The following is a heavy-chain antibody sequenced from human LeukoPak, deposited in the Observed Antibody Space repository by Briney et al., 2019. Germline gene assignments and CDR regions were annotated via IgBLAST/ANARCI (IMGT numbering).Heavy chain of an antibody. CDR2: IYYSGST. Sequence: SETLSLTCTVSGGSISSSSYYWGWIRQPPGKGLEWIGGIYYSGSTYYNPSLKSRVTISVDTSKNQFSLKLSSVTAADTAVYYCARLGDYYDSSGYEEILDYWGQGTLVTVSS. J-gene: IGHJ4*02. V-gene: IGHV4-39*01. CDR1: GGSISSSSYY. CDR3: ARLGDYYDSSGYEEILDY. D-gene: IGHD3-22*01.